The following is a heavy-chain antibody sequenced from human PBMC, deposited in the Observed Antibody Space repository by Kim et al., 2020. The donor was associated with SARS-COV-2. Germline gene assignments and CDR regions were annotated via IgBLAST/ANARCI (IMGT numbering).Heavy chain of an antibody. CDR2: IDADNGNT. CDR1: GYTFTSYA. J-gene: IGHJ4*02. Sequence: ASVKVSCKASGYTFTSYAFHWVRQAPGQRLEWMGWIDADNGNTKYSQKFQGRVTITRDTSAGTAYMELSSLRSEDTAVYYCARNEDYWGQGTLVTVSS. CDR3: ARNEDY. V-gene: IGHV1-3*01.